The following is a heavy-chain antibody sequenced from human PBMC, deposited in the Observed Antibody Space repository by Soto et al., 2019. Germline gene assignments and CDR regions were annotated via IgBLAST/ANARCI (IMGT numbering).Heavy chain of an antibody. V-gene: IGHV3-73*01. D-gene: IGHD2-15*01. CDR3: TRHESGYCSGGSCYHYYYGMDV. CDR1: GFTFSGSA. Sequence: GGSLRLSCAASGFTFSGSAMHWVRQASGKGLEWVGRIRSKANSYATAYAASVKGRFTISRDDSKNTAYLQMNSLKTEDTAVYYCTRHESGYCSGGSCYHYYYGMDVWGQGTTVTVSS. J-gene: IGHJ6*02. CDR2: IRSKANSYAT.